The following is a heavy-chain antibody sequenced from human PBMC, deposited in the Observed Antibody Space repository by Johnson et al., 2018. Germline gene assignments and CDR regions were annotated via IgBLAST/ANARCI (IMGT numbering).Heavy chain of an antibody. CDR1: GFTFSSYS. V-gene: IGHV3-66*04. CDR3: ARPPGHGSAV. Sequence: EVQLVETGGGLVKPGGSLRLSCAASGFTFSSYSMSWVRQAPGRGLEWVSLIYSADIRYYADSVKGRFTIFRDNSQNRRYLQMNSLRGEGTAVYYCARPPGHGSAVWGQGTTVTVSS. D-gene: IGHD2-15*01. CDR2: IYSADIR. J-gene: IGHJ6*02.